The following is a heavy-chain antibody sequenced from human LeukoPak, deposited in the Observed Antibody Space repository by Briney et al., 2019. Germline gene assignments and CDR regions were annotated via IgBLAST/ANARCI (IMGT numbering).Heavy chain of an antibody. Sequence: GGSLRLSCAASGFTFNIYWMSWVRQAPGKGLEWVANIKQDGSEKYYVDSVKGRFTISRDNAKNSLYLQMNSLRAEDTAVYYCTKMQGFCTGSSCYPRTFDIWGQGTMVSVSS. D-gene: IGHD2-2*01. CDR3: TKMQGFCTGSSCYPRTFDI. CDR1: GFTFNIYW. V-gene: IGHV3-7*05. CDR2: IKQDGSEK. J-gene: IGHJ3*02.